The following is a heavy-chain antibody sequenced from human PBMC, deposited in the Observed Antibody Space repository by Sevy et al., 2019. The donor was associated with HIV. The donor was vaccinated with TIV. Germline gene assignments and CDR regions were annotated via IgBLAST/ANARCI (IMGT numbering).Heavy chain of an antibody. V-gene: IGHV3-23*01. J-gene: IGHJ3*01. CDR1: GFTFTSYA. Sequence: GGSLRLSCKPSGFTFTSYAMNWVRQAPGKGLEWVSSISGFGNTYYADSVRGRFTISRDKTKNALYLQMNSLRADDTAVYYCAKVLNPALEYMMEVTVRSLKGFDVWGQGTMVTVSS. CDR3: AKVLNPALEYMMEVTVRSLKGFDV. D-gene: IGHD6-6*01. CDR2: ISGFGNT.